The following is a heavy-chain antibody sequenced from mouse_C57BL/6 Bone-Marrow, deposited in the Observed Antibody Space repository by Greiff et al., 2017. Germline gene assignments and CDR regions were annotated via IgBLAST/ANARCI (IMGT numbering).Heavy chain of an antibody. CDR2: IDPSDSYT. V-gene: IGHV1-69*01. Sequence: VQLQQPGAELVMPGASVKLSCKASGYTFTSYWMHWVKQRPGQGLEWIGEIDPSDSYTNYNQKFKGKSTLTVDKSSSTAYMQLSSLSSEDSAVYYCATTGVDYWGQGTTLTVSS. CDR1: GYTFTSYW. D-gene: IGHD4-1*02. J-gene: IGHJ2*01. CDR3: ATTGVDY.